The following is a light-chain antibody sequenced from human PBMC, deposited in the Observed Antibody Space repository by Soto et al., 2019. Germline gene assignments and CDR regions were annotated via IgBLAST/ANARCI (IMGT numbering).Light chain of an antibody. CDR2: DVS. Sequence: QSALTQPRSVSGSPGQSVTISCAGTSSDVGGYNYVSWYQQHPGKAPKLMIYDVSRRPSGVPHRFSGSKSANTASLTISGLQAEDEADYYCCSYAGSYVFGTGTKLTVL. CDR1: SSDVGGYNY. V-gene: IGLV2-11*01. J-gene: IGLJ1*01. CDR3: CSYAGSYV.